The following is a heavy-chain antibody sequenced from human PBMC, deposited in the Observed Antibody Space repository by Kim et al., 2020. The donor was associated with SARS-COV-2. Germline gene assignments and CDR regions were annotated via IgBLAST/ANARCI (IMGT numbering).Heavy chain of an antibody. J-gene: IGHJ4*02. CDR3: ARLEGAVSPFDY. D-gene: IGHD6-19*01. Sequence: NTPTFQGQVTTSADKSITTAYLQWSSLTASDTAMYYCARLEGAVSPFDYWGQGTLVTVSS. V-gene: IGHV5-51*01.